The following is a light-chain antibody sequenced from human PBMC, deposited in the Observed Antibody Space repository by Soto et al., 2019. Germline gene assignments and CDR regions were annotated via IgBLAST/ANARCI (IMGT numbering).Light chain of an antibody. CDR2: MAS. CDR1: QSISAS. CDR3: QQYNRYAT. Sequence: DIQMTQSPSTLSASLGDRVTITCRDSQSISASLACYQQKPGKPPILLIYMASTLKSGVPSRFSGSGSGTEFTLTISSLQPDDFATYYCQQYNRYATFGQGTKVDIK. J-gene: IGKJ1*01. V-gene: IGKV1-5*03.